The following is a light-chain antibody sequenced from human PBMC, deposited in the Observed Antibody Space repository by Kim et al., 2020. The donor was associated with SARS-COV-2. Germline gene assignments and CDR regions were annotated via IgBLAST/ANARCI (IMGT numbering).Light chain of an antibody. CDR1: NIGSKS. J-gene: IGLJ2*01. V-gene: IGLV3-21*04. CDR2: YSS. CDR3: QLWDTRSDRV. Sequence: SYELTQPLSVSVAPGKTATITFGGDNIGSKSVSWYPQKPGQTPVLVVYYSSDRPSGIPERFSGSNAGNTATLTISRVEAGDEADYYCQLWDTRSDRVFGGGTQLTVL.